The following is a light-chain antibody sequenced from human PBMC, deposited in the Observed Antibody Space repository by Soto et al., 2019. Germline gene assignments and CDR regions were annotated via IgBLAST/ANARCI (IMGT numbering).Light chain of an antibody. Sequence: DIQMTQSPSILSASVGDRVTITCRASQSISSWLAWYQQRPGKAPNLLIHTASTLKSGVPSRFSANGSGTEFTLTISSLQPDDFAVYYCQHYEFSSGLTFGGGTRVEI. CDR3: QHYEFSSGLT. CDR2: TAS. CDR1: QSISSW. V-gene: IGKV1-5*03. J-gene: IGKJ4*01.